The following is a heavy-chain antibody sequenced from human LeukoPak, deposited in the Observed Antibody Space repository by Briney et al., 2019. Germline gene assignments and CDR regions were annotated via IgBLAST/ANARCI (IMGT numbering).Heavy chain of an antibody. Sequence: GTSVKVSCKASGFTFSSSVMQWVRQARGQRLEWIGWIVVGSGNTNYAQKFQERVTITRDMSTSTAYMELSSLRSEDTAAYYCAADIVGATGYYFDYWGQGTLVTVSS. CDR3: AADIVGATGYYFDY. J-gene: IGHJ4*02. CDR2: IVVGSGNT. V-gene: IGHV1-58*02. D-gene: IGHD1-26*01. CDR1: GFTFSSSV.